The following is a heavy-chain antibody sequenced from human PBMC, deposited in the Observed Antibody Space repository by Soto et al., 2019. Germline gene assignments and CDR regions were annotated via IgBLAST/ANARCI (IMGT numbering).Heavy chain of an antibody. Sequence: PSETLFLTCTVSGGSISSSSYYWGWIRQPPGKGLEWIGTIYYSGSTYYNPSLKSRVTISVDTSKTQFSLRLSSVTAADTAVYYCAYSTTVHYFDYWGQGTLVTVSS. CDR2: IYYSGST. CDR1: GGSISSSSYY. J-gene: IGHJ4*02. V-gene: IGHV4-39*01. D-gene: IGHD4-17*01. CDR3: AYSTTVHYFDY.